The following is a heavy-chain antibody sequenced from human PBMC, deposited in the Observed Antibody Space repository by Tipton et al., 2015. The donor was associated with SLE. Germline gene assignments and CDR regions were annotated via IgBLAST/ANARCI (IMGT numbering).Heavy chain of an antibody. D-gene: IGHD3-22*01. V-gene: IGHV4-34*01. CDR3: ARRLMTMIVPTWHFDL. CDR1: GGSFSGYY. J-gene: IGHJ2*01. Sequence: TLSLTCAVYGGSFSGYYCSWIRQPPGKGLEWIGEVSHSANTNYNPPLKSRVTISVDTSKNQFSLKLSSVTAADTAVYFCARRLMTMIVPTWHFDLWGRGTLVTVSS. CDR2: VSHSANT.